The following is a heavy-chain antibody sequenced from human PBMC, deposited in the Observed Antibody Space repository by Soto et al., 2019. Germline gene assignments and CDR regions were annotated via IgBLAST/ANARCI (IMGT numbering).Heavy chain of an antibody. Sequence: GGSLRLSCAASGFTFSSYWMHWVRQAPGKGLVWVSRINSDGSSTSYADSVKGRFTISRDNAKNTLYLQMNSLRAEDTAVYYCARAGVVFGVVINKNWGQGTLVTVSS. CDR3: ARAGVVFGVVINKN. CDR1: GFTFSSYW. V-gene: IGHV3-74*01. CDR2: INSDGSST. D-gene: IGHD3-3*01. J-gene: IGHJ4*02.